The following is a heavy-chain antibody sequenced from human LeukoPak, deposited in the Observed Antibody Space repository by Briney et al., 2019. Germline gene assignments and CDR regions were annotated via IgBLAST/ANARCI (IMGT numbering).Heavy chain of an antibody. Sequence: GGSLRLSCAASGFTFSTYWMHWVRQAPGKGLVWVSRINSDGSSTNYADSVKGRFTISRDNAKNTLYLQMNSLRAEDTAVYYCARSYCSSISCLEDYWGQGTLVTVSS. D-gene: IGHD2-2*01. CDR2: INSDGSST. V-gene: IGHV3-74*01. CDR1: GFTFSTYW. J-gene: IGHJ4*02. CDR3: ARSYCSSISCLEDY.